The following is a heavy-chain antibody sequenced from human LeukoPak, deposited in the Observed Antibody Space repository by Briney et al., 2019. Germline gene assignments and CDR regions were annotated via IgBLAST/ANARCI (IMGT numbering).Heavy chain of an antibody. D-gene: IGHD3-22*01. J-gene: IGHJ3*02. CDR3: ARAGRYSYDSSGYYYDAFDI. V-gene: IGHV3-48*01. Sequence: GGSLRLSCAASGFTFSSYSMNWVRQAPGKGLEWVSYISSSSSTIYYADSVKGRFTISRDNAKNSLYLQMNSLRAEDTAVYYCARAGRYSYDSSGYYYDAFDIWGQGTMVTVSS. CDR1: GFTFSSYS. CDR2: ISSSSSTI.